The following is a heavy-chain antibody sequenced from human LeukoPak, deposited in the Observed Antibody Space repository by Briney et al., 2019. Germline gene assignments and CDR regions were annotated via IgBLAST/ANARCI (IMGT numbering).Heavy chain of an antibody. J-gene: IGHJ4*02. CDR3: ARGPAGYN. Sequence: GGSLRLSCAASGFTVSSNHMSWVRQAPGKGLEWVSVIYSGGSTDYADSVKGRFTISRDNLKNTLYLQMNTLRAEDAAVYYCARGPAGYNWGQGTLVTVSS. CDR1: GFTVSSNH. V-gene: IGHV3-53*01. D-gene: IGHD1-1*01. CDR2: IYSGGST.